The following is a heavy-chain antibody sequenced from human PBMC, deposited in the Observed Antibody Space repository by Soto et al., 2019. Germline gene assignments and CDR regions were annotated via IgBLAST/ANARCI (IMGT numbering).Heavy chain of an antibody. V-gene: IGHV3-30-3*01. CDR3: ARGGRLRHFDY. Sequence: QVRLVESGGGVVQPGRSLRLSCAASGFIFSSYAIHWVRQAPGKGLEWVALISYDGSNKYYADSVKGRFTISRDNSKNTLYLQMNSLRAEDTAVYYCARGGRLRHFDYWGQGTLVTVSS. D-gene: IGHD5-12*01. J-gene: IGHJ4*02. CDR2: ISYDGSNK. CDR1: GFIFSSYA.